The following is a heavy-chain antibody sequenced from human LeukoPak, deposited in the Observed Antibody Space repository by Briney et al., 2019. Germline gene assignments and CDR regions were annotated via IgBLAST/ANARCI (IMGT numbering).Heavy chain of an antibody. V-gene: IGHV1-2*02. CDR3: AREQTYYDFWSGPDY. CDR1: GYTFTSYD. D-gene: IGHD3-3*01. J-gene: IGHJ4*02. Sequence: ASVKVSCKASGYTFTSYDINWVRQATGQGLEWMGWINPNSGGTNYAQKFQGRVTMTRDTSISTAYMELSRLRSDDTAVYYCAREQTYYDFWSGPDYWGQGTLVTVSS. CDR2: INPNSGGT.